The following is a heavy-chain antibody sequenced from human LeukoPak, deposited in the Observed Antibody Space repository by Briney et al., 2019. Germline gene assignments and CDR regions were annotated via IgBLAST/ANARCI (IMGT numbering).Heavy chain of an antibody. Sequence: PGGSLRLSCEASGFSFSVTWMHWVRQAPGKGLVWVSRINPDGSTTDYADAVKGRFTISRDNSKNTLYLQMNSLRAGDTAVYYCAKVDPHFWSGYHFDYWGQGTLVTVSS. D-gene: IGHD3-3*02. V-gene: IGHV3-74*01. J-gene: IGHJ4*02. CDR3: AKVDPHFWSGYHFDY. CDR2: INPDGSTT. CDR1: GFSFSVTW.